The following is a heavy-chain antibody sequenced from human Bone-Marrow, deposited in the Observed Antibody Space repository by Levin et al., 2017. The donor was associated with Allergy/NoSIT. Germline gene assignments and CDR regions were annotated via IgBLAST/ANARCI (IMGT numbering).Heavy chain of an antibody. CDR1: GYIFTSYY. D-gene: IGHD6-19*01. Sequence: GGSLRLSCKASGYIFTSYYMYWVRQAPGQGLEWMGIIYPSGDTTSYAQKFQGRVTMTRDTSTSTVYMELSSLRSEDTAVYYCAAVETTTDYWGQGTLVTVSS. CDR2: IYPSGDTT. V-gene: IGHV1-46*01. J-gene: IGHJ4*02. CDR3: AAVETTTDY.